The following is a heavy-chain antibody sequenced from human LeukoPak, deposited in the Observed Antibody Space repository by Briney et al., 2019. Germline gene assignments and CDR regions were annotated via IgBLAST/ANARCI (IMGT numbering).Heavy chain of an antibody. D-gene: IGHD2/OR15-2a*01. Sequence: ASVKVSCKASGYTLTNYDLNWVRQAPGQGLEWVGWMNPNTGNTGYAQKFQGRVTMTGNTSTSTAYMELSSLKSDDAAVYYCARTVVIVVSSNRFYYYYYMDVWGKGTTVTVSS. CDR2: MNPNTGNT. CDR1: GYTLTNYD. V-gene: IGHV1-8*02. CDR3: ARTVVIVVSSNRFYYYYYMDV. J-gene: IGHJ6*03.